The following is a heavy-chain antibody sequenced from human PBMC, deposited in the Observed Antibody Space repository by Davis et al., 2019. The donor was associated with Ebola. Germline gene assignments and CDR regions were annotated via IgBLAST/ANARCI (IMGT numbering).Heavy chain of an antibody. CDR2: ISSSSSYI. J-gene: IGHJ3*02. V-gene: IGHV3-21*01. CDR3: ARDRSSSWYPLNAFDI. D-gene: IGHD6-13*01. Sequence: GESLKTSRAASGFTFSSYSMNWVRQAPGQGLEWVSSISSSSSYIYYADSVKGRFTISRDNAKNSLYLQMNSLRAEDTAVYYCARDRSSSWYPLNAFDIWGQGTMVTVSS. CDR1: GFTFSSYS.